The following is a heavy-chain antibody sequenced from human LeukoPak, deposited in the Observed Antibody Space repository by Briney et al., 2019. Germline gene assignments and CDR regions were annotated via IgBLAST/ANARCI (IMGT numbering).Heavy chain of an antibody. J-gene: IGHJ4*02. CDR1: GYSISCSNW. D-gene: IGHD2-2*01. CDR3: ARLYCSSTSCFVDY. CDR2: IYYSGST. V-gene: IGHV4-28*02. Sequence: SQTLSLTCAVSGYSISCSNWWGWIRQPPGKGLEWIGYIYYSGSTYYNPSLKSRVTMSVDTSKNQFSLKLSSVTAVDTAVYYCARLYCSSTSCFVDYWGQGTLVTVSS.